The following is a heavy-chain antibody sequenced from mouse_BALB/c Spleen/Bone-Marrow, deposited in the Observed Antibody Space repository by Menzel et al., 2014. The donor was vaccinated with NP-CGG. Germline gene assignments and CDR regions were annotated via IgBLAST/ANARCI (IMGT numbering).Heavy chain of an antibody. CDR2: INSNGDNT. J-gene: IGHJ2*01. D-gene: IGHD1-1*01. CDR3: AGSYYGSTFDY. V-gene: IGHV5-6-2*01. Sequence: EVQGVESGGGLVKLGGSLKLSCAASGFTFSSYYVSWVRQTPEKRLELVAAINSNGDNTYYPDTVKGRFTISRDNAKNTLYLQMSSLKSEDTALYYCAGSYYGSTFDYWGQGTTLTVSS. CDR1: GFTFSSYY.